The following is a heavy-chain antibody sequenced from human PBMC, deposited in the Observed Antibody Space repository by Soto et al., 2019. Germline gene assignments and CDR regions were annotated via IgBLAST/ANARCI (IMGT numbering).Heavy chain of an antibody. J-gene: IGHJ2*01. CDR3: VKKRIVAPGNWYFDL. CDR1: GSAFSSYG. CDR2: ISPNGRET. D-gene: IGHD2-15*01. Sequence: EVQLVESGGALVQPGGSLRFSCSASGSAFSSYGMHWVRHAPGKRLEYVSAISPNGRETYYADSVKGRFTISRDNSKNTLYLQMDSLRAEDTAVYYCVKKRIVAPGNWYFDLWGRGTLVIVSS. V-gene: IGHV3-64D*06.